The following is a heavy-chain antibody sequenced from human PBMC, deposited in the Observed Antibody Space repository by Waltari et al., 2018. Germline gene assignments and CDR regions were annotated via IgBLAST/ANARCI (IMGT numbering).Heavy chain of an antibody. CDR3: AAGLWLDAFDI. CDR2: INHSGST. CDR1: GGSISSGSYY. Sequence: QVQLQESGPGLVKPSQTLSLTCTVSGGSISSGSYYWSWIRQPPGKGLEWIGEINHSGSTNYNPSLKSRVTISVDTSKNQFSLKLSSVTAADTAVYYCAAGLWLDAFDIWGQGTMVTVSS. V-gene: IGHV4-61*09. D-gene: IGHD3-10*01. J-gene: IGHJ3*02.